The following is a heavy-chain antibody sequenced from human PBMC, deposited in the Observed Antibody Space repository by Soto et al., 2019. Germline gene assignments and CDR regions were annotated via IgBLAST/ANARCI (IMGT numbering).Heavy chain of an antibody. CDR2: ISSSSSYI. D-gene: IGHD3-9*01. CDR3: ASSPGSYDILTGYHKGDY. V-gene: IGHV3-21*01. J-gene: IGHJ4*02. Sequence: GGSLRLSCAASGFTFSSYSMNWVRQAPGKGLEWVSSISSSSSYIYYADSVKGRFTISRDNAKNSLYLQMNSLRAEDTAVYYCASSPGSYDILTGYHKGDYWGQGTLVTVSS. CDR1: GFTFSSYS.